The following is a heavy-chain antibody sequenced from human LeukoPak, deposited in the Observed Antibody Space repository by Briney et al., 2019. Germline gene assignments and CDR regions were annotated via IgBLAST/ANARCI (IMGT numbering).Heavy chain of an antibody. D-gene: IGHD5-12*01. J-gene: IGHJ1*01. Sequence: ASVKVSCTASGYTFTTSDINWVRQAPGQGLQWMGWMNPNSGNAVYAQKFQGRVTITADESTSTAYMELSSLRSEDTAVYYCARLFDIGYFQHWGQGTLVTVSS. CDR3: ARLFDIGYFQH. CDR2: MNPNSGNA. CDR1: GYTFTTSD. V-gene: IGHV1-8*01.